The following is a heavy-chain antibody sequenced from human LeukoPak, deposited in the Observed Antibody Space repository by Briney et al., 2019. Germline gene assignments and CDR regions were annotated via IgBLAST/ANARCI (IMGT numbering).Heavy chain of an antibody. V-gene: IGHV3-7*01. CDR2: INQDGSEK. D-gene: IGHD5-18*01. Sequence: GGSLRLSCVDSGVTFSNYWMNWVRQAPGKGLEWVANINQDGSEKYYVDSVKGRFTISRDNAKNSLYLQMNSLRAEDTAVYYCARAAGYSYGEADAFDIWGQGTMVTVSS. J-gene: IGHJ3*02. CDR3: ARAAGYSYGEADAFDI. CDR1: GVTFSNYW.